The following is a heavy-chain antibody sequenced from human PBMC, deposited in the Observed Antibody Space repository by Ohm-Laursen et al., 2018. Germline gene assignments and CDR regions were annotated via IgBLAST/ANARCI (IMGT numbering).Heavy chain of an antibody. D-gene: IGHD5-24*01. CDR3: ARAHNGYSHYYGMDV. V-gene: IGHV1-8*01. CDR2: MNPNSGNT. J-gene: IGHJ6*02. CDR1: GYTFTSYD. Sequence: GASVKVSCKASGYTFTSYDINWVRQATGQGLEWMGWMNPNSGNTGYAQKFQGRVTMTRNTSISTAYMELSSLRSEDTAVYYCARAHNGYSHYYGMDVWGQGTTVTVSS.